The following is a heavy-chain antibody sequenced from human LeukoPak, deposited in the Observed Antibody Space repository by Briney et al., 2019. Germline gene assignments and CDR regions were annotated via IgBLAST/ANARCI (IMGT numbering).Heavy chain of an antibody. Sequence: ASVSVSSKASGYTFTIDHLHWVRQAPGQGLEWMVIINPSGGNPNYAQKFQGRVTMTRDMSTSTVNMELSSLRSEDTAVYYCARDPNAYYYDSTNDGYWGQGTLVTVSS. CDR1: GYTFTIDH. CDR3: ARDPNAYYYDSTNDGY. V-gene: IGHV1-46*01. J-gene: IGHJ4*02. D-gene: IGHD3-22*01. CDR2: INPSGGNP.